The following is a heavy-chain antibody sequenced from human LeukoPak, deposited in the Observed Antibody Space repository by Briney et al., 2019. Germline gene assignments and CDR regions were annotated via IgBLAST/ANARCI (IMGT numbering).Heavy chain of an antibody. Sequence: SETLSLTCAVYGGSFSGYYWSWIRQPPEKGLEWIGEINHSGSTNYSPSLKSRVTISVDTSKNQFSLKLSSVTAADTAVYYCASSIAARRNYYYYYMDVWGKGTTVTVSS. D-gene: IGHD6-6*01. CDR1: GGSFSGYY. J-gene: IGHJ6*03. CDR2: INHSGST. CDR3: ASSIAARRNYYYYYMDV. V-gene: IGHV4-34*01.